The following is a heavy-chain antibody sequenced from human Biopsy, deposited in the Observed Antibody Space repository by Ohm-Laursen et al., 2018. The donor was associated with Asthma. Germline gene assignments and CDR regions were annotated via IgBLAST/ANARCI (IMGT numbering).Heavy chain of an antibody. J-gene: IGHJ6*02. CDR3: AREVSTVDYGSYYFAMDV. Sequence: SSVKVSCKASGYTFINNDINWVRQAPGLGLEWMGGISPIFGSSNYAQKFQGRVTFTADESTSSAYMELSSLRSEDSAVYYCAREVSTVDYGSYYFAMDVWGQGTTVTVSS. CDR1: GYTFINND. V-gene: IGHV1-69*01. D-gene: IGHD4-17*01. CDR2: ISPIFGSS.